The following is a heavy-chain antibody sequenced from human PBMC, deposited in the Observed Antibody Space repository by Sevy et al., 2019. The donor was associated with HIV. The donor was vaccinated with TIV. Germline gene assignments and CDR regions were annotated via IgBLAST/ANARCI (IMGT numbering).Heavy chain of an antibody. CDR2: IYYSGST. D-gene: IGHD2-15*01. V-gene: IGHV4-39*01. Sequence: SETLSLTCTVSGGSISSSSYHWGWIHQPPGKGLEWIGSIYYSGSTYYNPSLKSRVTISVDTSKNQFSLKLSSVTAADTAVYYCARLFLAATWWYFDLWGRGTLVTVSS. J-gene: IGHJ2*01. CDR1: GGSISSSSYH. CDR3: ARLFLAATWWYFDL.